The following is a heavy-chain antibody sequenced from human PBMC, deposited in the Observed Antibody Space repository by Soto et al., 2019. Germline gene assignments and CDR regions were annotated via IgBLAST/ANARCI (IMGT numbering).Heavy chain of an antibody. V-gene: IGHV4-34*01. D-gene: IGHD5-12*01. Sequence: ASETLSLTCAVYCGSFSGYYWSWIRQPPGKGLEWIGEINHSGSTNYNPSLKSRVTISVDTSKNQFSLKLSSVTAADTAVYYCARYRGWLLGMNFDYWGQGTLVTVSS. J-gene: IGHJ4*02. CDR1: CGSFSGYY. CDR2: INHSGST. CDR3: ARYRGWLLGMNFDY.